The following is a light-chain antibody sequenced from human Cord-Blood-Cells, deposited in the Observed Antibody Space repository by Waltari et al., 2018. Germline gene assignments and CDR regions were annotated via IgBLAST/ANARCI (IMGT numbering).Light chain of an antibody. V-gene: IGLV2-23*01. Sequence: QSALTQPASVSGSPGQSITISCTGTSSAVGSYNLVSWYQQHPGKAPKLMIYDGSKRPSGVSTRFSGSKSGNTASLTISGLQAEDEADYYCCSYAGSSTEVFGTGTKVTVL. CDR3: CSYAGSSTEV. J-gene: IGLJ1*01. CDR1: SSAVGSYNL. CDR2: DGS.